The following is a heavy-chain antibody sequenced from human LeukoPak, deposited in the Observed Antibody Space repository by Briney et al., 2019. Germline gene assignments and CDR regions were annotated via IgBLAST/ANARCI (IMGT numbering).Heavy chain of an antibody. CDR1: GFTFSSYA. CDR2: ISGSGGTT. V-gene: IGHV3-23*01. D-gene: IGHD3-10*01. CDR3: ARVPSGRFGEFPLDY. J-gene: IGHJ4*02. Sequence: GGSLRLSCAASGFTFSSYAMSWVRQAPGKGLEWVSSISGSGGTTYYADSVKGRFTISRDNSKNTLYLQMNSLRAEDTAVYHCARVPSGRFGEFPLDYWGQGTLVTVSS.